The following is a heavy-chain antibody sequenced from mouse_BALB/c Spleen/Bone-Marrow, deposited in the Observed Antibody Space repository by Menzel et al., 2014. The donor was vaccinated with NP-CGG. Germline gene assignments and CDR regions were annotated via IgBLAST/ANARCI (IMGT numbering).Heavy chain of an antibody. V-gene: IGHV5-9-2*01. CDR1: GFTFSSYG. CDR2: ISGGGSYT. D-gene: IGHD2-1*01. J-gene: IGHJ4*01. Sequence: DVQLQESGGGLVKPGGSLKLSCAAPGFTFSSYGMSWVRQTPEKRLEWVATISGGGSYTYYPDSVKGRFTISRDNAKNNLYLQMSSLRSEDTALYYCARQNGNYGYYYAMDYWGQGTSVTVSS. CDR3: ARQNGNYGYYYAMDY.